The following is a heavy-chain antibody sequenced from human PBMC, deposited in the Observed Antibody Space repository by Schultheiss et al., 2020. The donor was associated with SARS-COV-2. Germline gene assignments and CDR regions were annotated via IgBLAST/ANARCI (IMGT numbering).Heavy chain of an antibody. V-gene: IGHV4-59*01. CDR2: IYYSGST. J-gene: IGHJ4*02. D-gene: IGHD6-6*01. CDR1: GGSISSYY. Sequence: SETLSLTCTVSGGSISSYYWSWIRQPPGKGLEWIGYIYYSGSTNYNPSLKSRVTISVDTSKNQFSLKLSSVTAADTAVYYCARVLIAARSNFDYWGQGTLVTVSS. CDR3: ARVLIAARSNFDY.